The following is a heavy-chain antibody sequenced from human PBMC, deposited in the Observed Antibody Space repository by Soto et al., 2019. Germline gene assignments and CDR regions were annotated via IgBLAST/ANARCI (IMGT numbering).Heavy chain of an antibody. CDR2: INPNSGGT. V-gene: IGHV1-2*04. Sequence: ASVKVSCKASGYTLTAHYMHWVRPAPGQGLEWMGWINPNSGGTNYAQKFQGWVTMTRDTSISTAYMELSRLRSDDTAVYYCARVSMLPAHAFDIWGQGTMVTVSS. CDR3: ARVSMLPAHAFDI. J-gene: IGHJ3*02. CDR1: GYTLTAHY. D-gene: IGHD2-8*01.